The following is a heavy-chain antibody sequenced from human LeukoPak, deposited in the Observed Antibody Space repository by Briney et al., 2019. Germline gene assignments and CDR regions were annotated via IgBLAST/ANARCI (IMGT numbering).Heavy chain of an antibody. V-gene: IGHV1-8*01. CDR2: MNPNSGNT. CDR3: ARGIVLLWFGELGGGSWFDP. D-gene: IGHD3-10*01. J-gene: IGHJ5*02. CDR1: GYTFTSYD. Sequence: ASVKVSCTASGYTFTSYDINWVRQATGQGLEWMGWMNPNSGNTGYAQKFQGRVTMTRNTSISTAYMELSSLRSEDTAVYYCARGIVLLWFGELGGGSWFDPWGQGTLVTVSS.